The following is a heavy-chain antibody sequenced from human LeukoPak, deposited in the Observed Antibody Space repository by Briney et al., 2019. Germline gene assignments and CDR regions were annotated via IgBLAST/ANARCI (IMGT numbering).Heavy chain of an antibody. V-gene: IGHV4-31*03. CDR3: ASGACGGDCYSVSGASDI. D-gene: IGHD2-21*02. J-gene: IGHJ3*02. CDR2: IYYSGST. CDR1: GGSISSGGYY. Sequence: SETLSLTCTVSGGSISSGGYYWSWIRQHPGKGLEWIGYIYYSGSTYYNPSLKSRVTISVDTSKNQFSLKLSSVTAADTAVYYCASGACGGDCYSVSGASDIWGQGTMVTVSS.